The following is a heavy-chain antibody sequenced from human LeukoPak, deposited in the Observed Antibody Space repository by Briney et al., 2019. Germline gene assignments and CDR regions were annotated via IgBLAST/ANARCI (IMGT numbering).Heavy chain of an antibody. CDR1: GGSISSYY. J-gene: IGHJ6*03. CDR3: LRVPPRIAAPYYYYNYMGV. D-gene: IGHD6-13*01. Sequence: SETLSLTCTASGGSISSYYWSWIRQPPGKGLEWIAYIYYSGGTNYNPSLKSRVTISVDTSTSKFSLTQSSVTAAVAASYYHLRVPPRIAAPYYYYNYMGVWGKGTTVTVSS. CDR2: IYYSGGT. V-gene: IGHV4-59*01.